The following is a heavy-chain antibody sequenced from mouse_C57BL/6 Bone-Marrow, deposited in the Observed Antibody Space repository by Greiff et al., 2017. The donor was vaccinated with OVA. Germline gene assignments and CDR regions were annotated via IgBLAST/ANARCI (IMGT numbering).Heavy chain of an antibody. Sequence: QVQLQQSGPELVKPGASVKLSCKASGYTFTSYDINWVKQRPGQGLEWIGWIYPSDGSTKYNEKFKGKATLTVDTSSSTAYMELHSLTSEDSAVYFCERSLLLRYYYAMDYWGQGTSVTVSS. D-gene: IGHD1-1*01. CDR2: IYPSDGST. J-gene: IGHJ4*01. CDR1: GYTFTSYD. V-gene: IGHV1-85*01. CDR3: ERSLLLRYYYAMDY.